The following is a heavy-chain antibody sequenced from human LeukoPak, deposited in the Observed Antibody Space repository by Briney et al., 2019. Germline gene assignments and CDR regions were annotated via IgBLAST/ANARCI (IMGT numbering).Heavy chain of an antibody. V-gene: IGHV4-39*01. CDR1: GGSISSYY. D-gene: IGHD3-10*01. CDR3: ARHYGP. CDR2: IYDSGST. J-gene: IGHJ5*02. Sequence: SSETLSLTCTVSGGSISSYYWSWIRQPPGKGLEWIGSIYDSGSTYYNPSLKSRVTISVDTSKNQFSLKLNSVTAADTAVYYCARHYGPWGQGTLVTVSS.